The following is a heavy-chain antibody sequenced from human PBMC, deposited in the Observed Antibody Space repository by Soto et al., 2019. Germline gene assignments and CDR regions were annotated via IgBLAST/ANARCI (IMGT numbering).Heavy chain of an antibody. CDR1: GFTFTDYY. Sequence: QEQLVESGGGLVKPGGSLRLSCAASGFTFTDYYMTWIRQAPGKGLEWVSYISSSSSYTKYADSVKGRFTISRDNAKHSLYLQMNDLRAEDTAVYHCGRDSLALDSPGEIGIWGQGTMVTVSS. V-gene: IGHV3-11*06. D-gene: IGHD7-27*01. CDR2: ISSSSSYT. J-gene: IGHJ3*02. CDR3: GRDSLALDSPGEIGI.